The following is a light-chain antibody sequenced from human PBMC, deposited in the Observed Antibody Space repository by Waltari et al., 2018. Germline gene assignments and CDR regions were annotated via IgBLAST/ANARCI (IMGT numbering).Light chain of an antibody. J-gene: IGKJ1*01. CDR3: QNHERLPAT. CDR2: GAS. CDR1: QSIGRY. Sequence: EVVLTQSPGTLSLSPGKTATLSCRASQSIGRYLVWYQQKSGQAPRPLIYGASTRATGIPDRFSGSGSGTDFSLTISRLEAEDFAVYYCQNHERLPATFGQGTKVEMK. V-gene: IGKV3-20*01.